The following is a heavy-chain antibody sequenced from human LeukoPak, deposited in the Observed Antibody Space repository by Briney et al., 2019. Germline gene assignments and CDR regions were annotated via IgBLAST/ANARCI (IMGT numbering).Heavy chain of an antibody. Sequence: SETLSLTCAVYGGSFSGYYWSWIRQPPGKGLEWIGEINHSGGTNYNPSLKSRVTISVDTSKNQFSLKLSSVTAADTAVYYCARTGDWEYFFDCWGQGTLVTVSS. CDR2: INHSGGT. CDR3: ARTGDWEYFFDC. J-gene: IGHJ4*02. V-gene: IGHV4-34*01. D-gene: IGHD7-27*01. CDR1: GGSFSGYY.